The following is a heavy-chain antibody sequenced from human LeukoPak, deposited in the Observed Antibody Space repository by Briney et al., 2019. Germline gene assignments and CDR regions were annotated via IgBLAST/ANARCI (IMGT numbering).Heavy chain of an antibody. V-gene: IGHV3-48*03. CDR2: ISSSGTTM. CDR3: AELGITMIGGV. D-gene: IGHD3-10*02. CDR1: GVTFSSYE. Sequence: GGSLRLSCAATGVTFSSYEMNWVRQAPGKGLEWVSYISSSGTTMYYADSVKGRFTISRDNAKNSLYLQMNSLRAEDTAVYYCAELGITMIGGVWGKGTTVTISS. J-gene: IGHJ6*04.